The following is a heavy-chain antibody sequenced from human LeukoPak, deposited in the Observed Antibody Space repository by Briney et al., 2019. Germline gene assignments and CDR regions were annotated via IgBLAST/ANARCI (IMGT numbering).Heavy chain of an antibody. V-gene: IGHV1-3*01. Sequence: ASVKVSCKASGYTFTSYAMHWVRQAPGQRLEWMGWINAGNGNTKYSQKFQGRVTITRDTSASTAYMELSRLRSDDTAVYYCARDSISYLIDYWGQGTLVTVSS. D-gene: IGHD1-26*01. CDR3: ARDSISYLIDY. CDR1: GYTFTSYA. J-gene: IGHJ4*02. CDR2: INAGNGNT.